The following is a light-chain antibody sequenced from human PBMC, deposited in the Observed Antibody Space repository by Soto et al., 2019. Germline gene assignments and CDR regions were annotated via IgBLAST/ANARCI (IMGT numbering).Light chain of an antibody. J-gene: IGKJ2*03. V-gene: IGKV1-17*01. CDR1: QAIRTA. CDR3: QQYNAYYS. CDR2: AAS. Sequence: IQLTQSPSSLSASVGDRVTITCRASQAIRTALGWYQQKPGKVPKLLIYAASTLQGGVPSRFSGTGSGTEFTLTISSLQPEDFATYYCQQYNAYYSFGQGTKVDI.